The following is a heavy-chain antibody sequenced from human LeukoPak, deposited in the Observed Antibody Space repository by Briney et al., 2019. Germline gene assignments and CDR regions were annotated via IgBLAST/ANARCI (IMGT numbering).Heavy chain of an antibody. CDR2: VYYTGST. J-gene: IGHJ4*02. D-gene: IGHD3-22*01. CDR1: GGSIFSDY. Sequence: SETLSLTCVVSGGSIFSDYWSWIRQPPGKGLEWIGYVYYTGSTKYNPSLKSRVAISVDTSKRQFSLKVNTVTAADTAVYYCARHHYDSSAFDYWGQGILVTVSS. CDR3: ARHHYDSSAFDY. V-gene: IGHV4-59*08.